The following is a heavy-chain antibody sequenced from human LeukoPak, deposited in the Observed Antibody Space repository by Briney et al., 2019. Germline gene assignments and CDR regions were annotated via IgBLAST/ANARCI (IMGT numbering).Heavy chain of an antibody. J-gene: IGHJ4*02. CDR3: ASRLRERFAS. D-gene: IGHD5-12*01. V-gene: IGHV5-51*01. Sequence: GESLKISCKGTGYSFPNYWIGWVRQMPGKGLEWLWILYPGDSDTRYSPSFQGQVTISADKSISTAYLQWTSLKASDTAMYYCASRLRERFASWGQGTLVTVSS. CDR2: LYPGDSDT. CDR1: GYSFPNYW.